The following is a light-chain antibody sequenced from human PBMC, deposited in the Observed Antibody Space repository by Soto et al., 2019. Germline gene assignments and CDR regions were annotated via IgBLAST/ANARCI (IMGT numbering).Light chain of an antibody. Sequence: DLQMTQSPSSLFASVGDRVTITCRASQTVRTYLNWYQQRPGKAPTLLIYAASSLQSSVPPRFSGARSETDFTLTINGLQPEDFATYYCQQTFSTPMSFGQGTRLE. V-gene: IGKV1-39*01. CDR3: QQTFSTPMS. J-gene: IGKJ5*01. CDR2: AAS. CDR1: QTVRTY.